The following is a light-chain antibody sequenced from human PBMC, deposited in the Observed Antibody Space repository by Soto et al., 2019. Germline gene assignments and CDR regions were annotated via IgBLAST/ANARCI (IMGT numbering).Light chain of an antibody. V-gene: IGKV1-27*01. CDR1: QGIGNY. J-gene: IGKJ1*01. Sequence: DIQVTQSPSSLSASVGDRVTITCRASQGIGNYLAWYQLKPGKSPKLLIYAASTLQSGVPSRFSGNGSGTDFTLTITSLQPEDVASYSCQKYNTASWTFGQGTKVDIK. CDR3: QKYNTASWT. CDR2: AAS.